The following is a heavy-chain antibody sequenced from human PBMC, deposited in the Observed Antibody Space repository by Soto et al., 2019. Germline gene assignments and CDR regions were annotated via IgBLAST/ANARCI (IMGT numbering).Heavy chain of an antibody. J-gene: IGHJ6*01. D-gene: IGHD2-2*01. CDR1: GHSFTSNW. V-gene: IGHV5-10-1*01. Sequence: GESLKISCKGSGHSFTSNWISCVRQMPGKGLEWMGSIDPSDSYTNYSPSFQCHVTISADKSISTAYLQWSSLKASDTAMYYCARSCSSTSCPVVYYGMDVWGQGTTVPVSS. CDR2: IDPSDSYT. CDR3: ARSCSSTSCPVVYYGMDV.